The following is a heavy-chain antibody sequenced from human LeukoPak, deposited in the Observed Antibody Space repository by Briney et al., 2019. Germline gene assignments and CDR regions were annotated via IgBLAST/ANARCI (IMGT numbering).Heavy chain of an antibody. Sequence: SETLSLTCTVSGGSISSGDYYWSWIRQPPGKGLEWIGSIYYSGSTYYNPSLKSRVTISVDTSKNQFSLKLSSVTAADTAVYYCAREAIIAAAEGDYWGQGTLVTVSS. CDR2: IYYSGST. CDR1: GGSISSGDYY. V-gene: IGHV4-39*07. CDR3: AREAIIAAAEGDY. J-gene: IGHJ4*02. D-gene: IGHD6-13*01.